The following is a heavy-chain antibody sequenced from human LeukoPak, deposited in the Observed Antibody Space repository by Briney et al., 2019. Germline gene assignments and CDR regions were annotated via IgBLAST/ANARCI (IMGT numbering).Heavy chain of an antibody. Sequence: SVKVSCKASGGTFSSYAISWVRQAPGQGLEWMGGIIPIFGTANYAQKFQGRVTITTDESTSTAYMELSSLRSEDTAVYYCATLGISYGQDFDYWGLGTLVTVSS. CDR2: IIPIFGTA. CDR3: ATLGISYGQDFDY. V-gene: IGHV1-69*05. J-gene: IGHJ4*02. CDR1: GGTFSSYA. D-gene: IGHD2-15*01.